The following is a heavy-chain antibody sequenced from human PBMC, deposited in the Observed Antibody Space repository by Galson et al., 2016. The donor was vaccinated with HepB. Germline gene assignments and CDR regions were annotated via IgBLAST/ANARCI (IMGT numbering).Heavy chain of an antibody. Sequence: SLRLSCAASGFTFSSYGMHWVRQAPGKGLEWVAVIWYDGSNKYYADSVKGRFTISRDNPKNTLYLQMNSLRAEDTAVYYCARGGFKEYYDSSGYYLDYWGQGTLVTVSS. CDR3: ARGGFKEYYDSSGYYLDY. CDR2: IWYDGSNK. J-gene: IGHJ4*02. D-gene: IGHD3-22*01. CDR1: GFTFSSYG. V-gene: IGHV3-33*01.